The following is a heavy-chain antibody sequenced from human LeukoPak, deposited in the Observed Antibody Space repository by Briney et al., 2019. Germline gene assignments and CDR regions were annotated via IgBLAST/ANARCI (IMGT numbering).Heavy chain of an antibody. V-gene: IGHV3-7*01. CDR1: GFTFSNYW. D-gene: IGHD3-16*01. J-gene: IGHJ4*02. Sequence: GGSLRLSCAVSGFTFSNYWMSWVRQAPGKGLEWVANINEDGRERYYVDSVKGRFTISRDNAKNSLYLKMNSLRAEDTAVYYCARFGSQGMGELLTHWGQGTLVTVSS. CDR2: INEDGRER. CDR3: ARFGSQGMGELLTH.